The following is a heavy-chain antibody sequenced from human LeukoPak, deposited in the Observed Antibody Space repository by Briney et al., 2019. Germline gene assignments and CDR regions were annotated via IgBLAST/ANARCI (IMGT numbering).Heavy chain of an antibody. CDR2: IYSSGST. Sequence: SETLSLTCTVSGDSINSFYWSWIRQPAGKGLEWIGHIYSSGSTNYSPSLKSRVTMSVDTSKNQFSLKLSSVTAADTAVYYCARAGTRKYYYYYMDVWGKGTTVTISS. CDR1: GDSINSFY. CDR3: ARAGTRKYYYYYMDV. J-gene: IGHJ6*03. D-gene: IGHD2-2*01. V-gene: IGHV4-4*07.